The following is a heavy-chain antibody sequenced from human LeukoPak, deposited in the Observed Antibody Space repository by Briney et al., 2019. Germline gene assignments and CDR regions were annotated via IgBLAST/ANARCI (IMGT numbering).Heavy chain of an antibody. CDR2: ISGSGGST. Sequence: GGSLRLSCAASGFTFSSYAMSWVRQAPGKGLEWVSAISGSGGSTYYADSVKGRFTISRDNSKNTLYLQMNSLRAEDTAVYYCAKDRAYSGSYSMPYYFDYWGQGTLVTVSS. D-gene: IGHD1-26*01. J-gene: IGHJ4*02. CDR1: GFTFSSYA. CDR3: AKDRAYSGSYSMPYYFDY. V-gene: IGHV3-23*01.